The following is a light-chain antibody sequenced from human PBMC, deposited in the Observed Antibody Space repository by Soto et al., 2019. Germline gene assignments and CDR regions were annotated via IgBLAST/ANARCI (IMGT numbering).Light chain of an antibody. CDR3: CSYAGGHTWV. J-gene: IGLJ1*01. CDR1: RSDVDTYNR. V-gene: IGLV2-18*02. CDR2: EVS. Sequence: QSALTQPRSVSGSPGQSVTISCPGSRSDVDTYNRVSWYKQPPGTAPQLMIYEVSNRPSGVPDRFSGSKSGNTAFLTISGLQTVDEADYYCCSYAGGHTWVFGTEAKVTVL.